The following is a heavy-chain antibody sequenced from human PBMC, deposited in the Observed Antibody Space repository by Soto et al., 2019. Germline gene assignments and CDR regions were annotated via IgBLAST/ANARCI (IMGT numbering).Heavy chain of an antibody. V-gene: IGHV1-18*01. CDR3: ARSYSRYFSTSETDH. Sequence: ASVKVSCKTSGYTFTNYGITWVRQAPGQGLEWVAWISAYNGDTDYAQIFQGRFTMSTDTSTSTAHMELRSLRPDDTAIYYCARSYSRYFSTSETDHWGQGTLVTVSS. D-gene: IGHD3-22*01. CDR1: GYTFTNYG. J-gene: IGHJ4*02. CDR2: ISAYNGDT.